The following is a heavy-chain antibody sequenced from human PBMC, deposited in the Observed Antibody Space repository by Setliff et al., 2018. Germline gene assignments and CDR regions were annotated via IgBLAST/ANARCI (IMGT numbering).Heavy chain of an antibody. V-gene: IGHV4-34*01. CDR3: ARGRMRGSCSGPSCTYDPFDI. J-gene: IGHJ3*02. D-gene: IGHD2-2*01. Sequence: PSETLSLTCAVYGGSLSGYYWTWIRQPPGKGLEWIGEIDHSGRTNYNPSLKGRVTISVDTSKNQLSLKVNSVSVADTAVYYCARGRMRGSCSGPSCTYDPFDIWGQGTPVTVSS. CDR1: GGSLSGYY. CDR2: IDHSGRT.